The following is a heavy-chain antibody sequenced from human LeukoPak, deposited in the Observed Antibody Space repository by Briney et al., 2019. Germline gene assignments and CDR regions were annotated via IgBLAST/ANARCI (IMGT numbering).Heavy chain of an antibody. J-gene: IGHJ3*02. CDR2: INRSGST. CDR1: GGSFSGYY. Sequence: PSETLSLTCAVYGGSFSGYYWSWIRQPPGKGLEWIGEINRSGSTNYNPSLKSRVTISVDTSKNQFSLKLSSVTAADTAVYYCARVALEAFDIWGQGTMVTVSS. CDR3: ARVALEAFDI. D-gene: IGHD1-1*01. V-gene: IGHV4-34*01.